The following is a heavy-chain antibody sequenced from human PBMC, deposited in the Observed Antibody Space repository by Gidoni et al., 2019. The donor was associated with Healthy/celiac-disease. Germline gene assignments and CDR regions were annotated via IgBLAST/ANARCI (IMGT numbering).Heavy chain of an antibody. CDR2: ISGSGGST. J-gene: IGHJ4*02. V-gene: IGHV3-23*01. D-gene: IGHD4-4*01. Sequence: APGKGLEWVSAISGSGGSTYYADSVKGRFTISRDNSKNTLYLQMNSLRAEDTAVYYCAKDLTVTLDYWGQGTLVTVSS. CDR3: AKDLTVTLDY.